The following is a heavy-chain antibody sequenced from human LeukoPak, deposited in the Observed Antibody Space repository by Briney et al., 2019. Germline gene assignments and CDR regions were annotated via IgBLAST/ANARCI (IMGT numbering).Heavy chain of an antibody. CDR2: IYYSGST. D-gene: IGHD1-26*01. V-gene: IGHV4-59*08. CDR1: GGSISSYY. Sequence: SETLSLTCTVSGGSISSYYWSWIRQPPGKGLEWIGYIYYSGSTNYNPSLKSRVTISVDTSKNQFSLKLSSVAAADTAVYYCVRQNSGSYSFDYWGQGTLVTVSS. CDR3: VRQNSGSYSFDY. J-gene: IGHJ4*02.